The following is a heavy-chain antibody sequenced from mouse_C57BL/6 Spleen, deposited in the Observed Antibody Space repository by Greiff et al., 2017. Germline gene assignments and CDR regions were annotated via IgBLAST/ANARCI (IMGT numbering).Heavy chain of an antibody. CDR3: ARDDYDGEGYAMDY. CDR1: GYAFSSSW. CDR2: IYPGDGDT. V-gene: IGHV1-82*01. J-gene: IGHJ4*01. D-gene: IGHD2-4*01. Sequence: QVQLQQSGPELVKPGASVKISCKASGYAFSSSWMNWVKQRPGKGLEWIGRIYPGDGDTNYNGKFKGKATLTADKSSSTAYMQLSSLTSEDSAVYFYARDDYDGEGYAMDYWGQGTSVTVSS.